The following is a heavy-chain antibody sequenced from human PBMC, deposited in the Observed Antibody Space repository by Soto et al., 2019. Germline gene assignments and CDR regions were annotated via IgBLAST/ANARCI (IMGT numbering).Heavy chain of an antibody. Sequence: EVQLLESGGGLVQPGGSLRLSCAASGLTCTSYAMSWVRQAPGKGLEWVSVIGHNGAVTYYAASVKGRFNICRDTSKNTLYLQMNSLRAEDTAVYYCAKDLYCETTFCSRSYDYWGQGTLVTVSS. CDR3: AKDLYCETTFCSRSYDY. CDR2: IGHNGAVT. D-gene: IGHD2-21*01. J-gene: IGHJ4*02. V-gene: IGHV3-23*01. CDR1: GLTCTSYA.